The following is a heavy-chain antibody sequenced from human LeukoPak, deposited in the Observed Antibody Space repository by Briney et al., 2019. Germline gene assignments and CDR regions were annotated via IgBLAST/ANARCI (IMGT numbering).Heavy chain of an antibody. CDR2: ISGSGGST. Sequence: GGSLRLSCAASGFTFSSYAMSWVRQAPGKGLEWVSAISGSGGSTYYADSVKGRFTISRDNSKNTLYLQMNSLRAEDTAVYYCAKSLRVAVVRGVIITVDAFDIWGQGTMVTVSS. J-gene: IGHJ3*02. CDR1: GFTFSSYA. CDR3: AKSLRVAVVRGVIITVDAFDI. V-gene: IGHV3-23*01. D-gene: IGHD3-10*01.